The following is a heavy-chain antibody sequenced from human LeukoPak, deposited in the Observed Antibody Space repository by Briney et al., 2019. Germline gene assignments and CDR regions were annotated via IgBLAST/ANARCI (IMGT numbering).Heavy chain of an antibody. D-gene: IGHD5-24*01. V-gene: IGHV4-61*05. Sequence: SETLSLTCTVSGGSISSSSYYWGWIRQSPGKGLEWIGDTYNSGSTNYNPSLETRVTISADKANNQFSLRLSSVTAADTAVYYCARVNGEDGYNFNWGQGTLVTVSS. CDR2: TYNSGST. J-gene: IGHJ4*02. CDR1: GGSISSSSYY. CDR3: ARVNGEDGYNFN.